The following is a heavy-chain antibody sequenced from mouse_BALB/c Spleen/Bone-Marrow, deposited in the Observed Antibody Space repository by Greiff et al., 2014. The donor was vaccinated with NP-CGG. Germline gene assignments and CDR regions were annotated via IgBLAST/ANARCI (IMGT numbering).Heavy chain of an antibody. CDR2: IRDGGGYT. CDR3: ARSGERYGAMDY. Sequence: EVKLMESGGGLVKPGGSLKLSCAASGFTFSDYYMYWVRQTPEKRLEWVATIRDGGGYTYYPDSVWGRFTISRDNAKNNLYLQMSSLKSEDTAMYYCARSGERYGAMDYWGQGTSVTVFS. D-gene: IGHD2-10*02. CDR1: GFTFSDYY. V-gene: IGHV5-4*02. J-gene: IGHJ4*01.